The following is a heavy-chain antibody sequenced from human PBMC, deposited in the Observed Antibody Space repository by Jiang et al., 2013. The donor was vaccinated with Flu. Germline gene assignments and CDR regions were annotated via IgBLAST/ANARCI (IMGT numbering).Heavy chain of an antibody. CDR1: GYSISSGGYS. CDR3: ARDTGYGVLDY. J-gene: IGHJ4*02. D-gene: IGHD5-12*01. CDR2: IYHSGRA. Sequence: QLVESGSGLVKPSQTLSLTCAVSGYSISSGGYSWSWMRQPLGKGLEWIGYIYHSGRAFYNQSLKSRVTMSVDGSKNQVSLKVTSVTAADTAVYYCARDTGYGVLDYWGQGALVTVS. V-gene: IGHV4-30-2*01.